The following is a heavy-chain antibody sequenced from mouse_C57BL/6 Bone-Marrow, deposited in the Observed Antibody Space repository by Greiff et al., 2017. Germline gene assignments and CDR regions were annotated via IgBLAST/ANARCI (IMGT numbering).Heavy chain of an antibody. Sequence: EVQVVESGGGLVQPGGSMKLSCVASGFTFSNYWMNWVRQSPEKGLEWVAQIRLKSDNYATHYAESVKGRFTISRDDSKSSVYLQMNNLRAEDTGIYYCTGPLIYYYGYFDYWGQGTTLTVSS. J-gene: IGHJ2*01. V-gene: IGHV6-3*01. D-gene: IGHD1-1*01. CDR3: TGPLIYYYGYFDY. CDR1: GFTFSNYW. CDR2: IRLKSDNYAT.